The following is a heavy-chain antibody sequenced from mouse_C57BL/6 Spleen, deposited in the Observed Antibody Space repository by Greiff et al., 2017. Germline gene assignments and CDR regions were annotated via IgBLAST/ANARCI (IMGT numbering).Heavy chain of an antibody. J-gene: IGHJ1*03. CDR1: GYAFSSYW. CDR2: IYPGDGGT. V-gene: IGHV1-82*01. D-gene: IGHD2-1*01. Sequence: VKLLESGPELVKPGASVKISCKASGYAFSSYWMNWVKQRPGQGLEWIGRIYPGDGGTNYNGKFKGKATLTADKSSSTDYMRLSCLTSEDSAVYGCAISYYGTCGGYFDVWGTGTTVTVAS. CDR3: AISYYGTCGGYFDV.